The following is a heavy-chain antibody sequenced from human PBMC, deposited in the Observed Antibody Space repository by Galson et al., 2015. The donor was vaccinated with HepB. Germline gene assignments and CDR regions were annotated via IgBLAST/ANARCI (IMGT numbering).Heavy chain of an antibody. V-gene: IGHV4-61*02. Sequence: TLSLTCTVSGASMSSGSYYWSWVWQPGGKGLEWIGRIYITGSTTYNPSLKSRLTMSVDTSRNEFFLKLRSVTAADTAVYYCAKSPGYWSFDSWAQGTLVTVSS. CDR3: AKSPGYWSFDS. CDR2: IYITGST. D-gene: IGHD3-9*01. J-gene: IGHJ4*02. CDR1: GASMSSGSYY.